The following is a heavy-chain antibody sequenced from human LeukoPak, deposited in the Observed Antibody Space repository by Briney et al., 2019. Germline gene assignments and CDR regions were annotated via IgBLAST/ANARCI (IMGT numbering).Heavy chain of an antibody. D-gene: IGHD2-2*01. Sequence: SETLSLTCTVSGGSISSGSYYWSWIRQPAGKGLEWIGRIYTSGSTNYNPSLKSRVTISVDTSKNQFSLKLGSVTAADTAVYYCARDHTLGYCSSTSCYGGWFDPWGQGTLVTVSS. J-gene: IGHJ5*02. CDR2: IYTSGST. CDR1: GGSISSGSYY. V-gene: IGHV4-61*02. CDR3: ARDHTLGYCSSTSCYGGWFDP.